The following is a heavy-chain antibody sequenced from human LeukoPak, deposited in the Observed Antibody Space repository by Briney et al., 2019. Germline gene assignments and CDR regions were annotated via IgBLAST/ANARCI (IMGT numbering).Heavy chain of an antibody. Sequence: GGSLRLSCAASGFTFRSYWMHWVRHAPGKGLVWVSSINSDGSGTTYADSVKGRFTISRDNAKNTLYLQMNGLRAEDTAVYYCARVGIQRYFDYWGQGTLVTVSS. D-gene: IGHD5-18*01. CDR3: ARVGIQRYFDY. J-gene: IGHJ4*02. V-gene: IGHV3-74*01. CDR2: INSDGSGT. CDR1: GFTFRSYW.